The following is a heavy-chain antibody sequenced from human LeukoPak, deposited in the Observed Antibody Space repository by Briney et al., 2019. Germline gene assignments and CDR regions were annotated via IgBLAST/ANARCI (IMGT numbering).Heavy chain of an antibody. J-gene: IGHJ6*03. D-gene: IGHD4-11*01. CDR2: ISSSSSYI. Sequence: PGGSLRLSCAASGFTFSSYSMNWVRQAPGKGLEWVSSISSSSSYIYYADSVKGRFTISRDNAKNSLYLQMNSLRAEDTAVYYCARAPTVTTYYYYYYYMDVWGKGPRSPSP. CDR3: ARAPTVTTYYYYYYYMDV. CDR1: GFTFSSYS. V-gene: IGHV3-21*01.